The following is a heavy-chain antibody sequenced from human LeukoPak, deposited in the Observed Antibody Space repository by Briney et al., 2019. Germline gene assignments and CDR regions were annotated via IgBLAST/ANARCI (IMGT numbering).Heavy chain of an antibody. V-gene: IGHV4-61*02. Sequence: PSQTLSLTCTVSGGSISSGDYYWSWIRQPAGKGLEWIERIYTSGSTNYNPSLKSRVTISVDTSKNQFSLKLSSVTAADTAVYYCARGGGYDFWSGYPYYFDYWGQGTLVTVSS. J-gene: IGHJ4*02. CDR3: ARGGGYDFWSGYPYYFDY. CDR2: IYTSGST. D-gene: IGHD3-3*01. CDR1: GGSISSGDYY.